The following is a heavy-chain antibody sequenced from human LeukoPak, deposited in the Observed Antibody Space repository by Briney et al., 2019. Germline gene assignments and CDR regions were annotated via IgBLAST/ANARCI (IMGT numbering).Heavy chain of an antibody. V-gene: IGHV4-59*12. CDR2: VYYSGST. CDR3: VRTPTYCGGDCYYFDP. D-gene: IGHD2-21*02. Sequence: PSETLSLTCTVSGGSISSYYWSWIRQPPGKGLEWIGYVYYSGSTNYNPSLKSRVTISVDTSKNQFSLKLSSVTAADTAMYFCVRTPTYCGGDCYYFDPWGQGTLVTVSS. CDR1: GGSISSYY. J-gene: IGHJ5*02.